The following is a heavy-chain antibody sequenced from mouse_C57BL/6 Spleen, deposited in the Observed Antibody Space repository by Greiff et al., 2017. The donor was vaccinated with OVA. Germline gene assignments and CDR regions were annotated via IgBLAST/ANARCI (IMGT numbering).Heavy chain of an antibody. V-gene: IGHV5-17*01. CDR2: ISSGSSTI. CDR1: GFTFSDYG. J-gene: IGHJ4*01. Sequence: EVKLVESGGGLVKPGGSLKLSCAASGFTFSDYGMHWVRQAPEKGLEWVAYISSGSSTIYYADTVKGRFTISRDNAKNTLFLQMTSLRSEDTAMYYCAASTMITTGYYYAMDYWGQGTSVTVSS. CDR3: AASTMITTGYYYAMDY. D-gene: IGHD2-4*01.